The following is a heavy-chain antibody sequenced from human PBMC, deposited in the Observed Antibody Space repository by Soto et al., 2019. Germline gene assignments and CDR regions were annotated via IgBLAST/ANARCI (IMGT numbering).Heavy chain of an antibody. Sequence: ASVKVSCKASGYTFTSYDINWVRQAAGHGLEWMGWMNPNSGNTGYAQKFQGRVAMTRNTSISTAYMELSSLRSEDTAVYYCVRMDCSNISCSWYNWFDPWGQGTLVTVSS. CDR2: MNPNSGNT. CDR1: GYTFTSYD. CDR3: VRMDCSNISCSWYNWFDP. V-gene: IGHV1-8*01. D-gene: IGHD2-2*01. J-gene: IGHJ5*02.